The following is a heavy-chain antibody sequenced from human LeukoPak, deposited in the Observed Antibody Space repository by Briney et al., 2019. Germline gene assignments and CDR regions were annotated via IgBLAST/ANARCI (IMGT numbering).Heavy chain of an antibody. CDR2: IYHSGST. CDR3: ARTGQTDFWSGYFDY. Sequence: SETLSLTCSVSGGSISSGDYYWSWIRQPPGKGLEWIGYIYHSGSTYYDPSLKSRVTISVDRSKNQFSLKLSSVTAADTAVYFLARTGQTDFWSGYFDYWGQGTLVTVSS. CDR1: GGSISSGDYY. D-gene: IGHD3-3*01. V-gene: IGHV4-30-2*01. J-gene: IGHJ4*02.